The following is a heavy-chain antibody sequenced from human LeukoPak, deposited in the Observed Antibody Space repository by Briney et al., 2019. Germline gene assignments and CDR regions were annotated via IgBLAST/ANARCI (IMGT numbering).Heavy chain of an antibody. CDR3: ARDSVCSGGSCHEVDV. Sequence: SETLSLTCTVSGGSIGYYSWIWIRQPAGKGLEWIWRIFASGSTNYNPSLRSRVTMSVDTSKNQFSLKLTSVTAADTAVYYCARDSVCSGGSCHEVDVWGKGTTVTVSS. CDR2: IFASGST. CDR1: GGSIGYYS. J-gene: IGHJ6*04. D-gene: IGHD2-15*01. V-gene: IGHV4-4*07.